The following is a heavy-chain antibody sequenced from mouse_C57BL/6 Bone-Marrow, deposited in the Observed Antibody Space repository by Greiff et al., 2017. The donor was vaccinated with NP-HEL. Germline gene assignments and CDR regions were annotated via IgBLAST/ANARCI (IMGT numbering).Heavy chain of an antibody. CDR2: IDPANGNT. D-gene: IGHD1-1*01. CDR3: TVVAHYYAMDY. Sequence: VQLKQSVAELVRPGASVKLSCTASGFNIKNTYLHWVKQRPEQGLEWIGRIDPANGNTKYAPKFQGKATITADTSSNTAYLQLSSLTSEDTAIYYSTVVAHYYAMDYWGQGTSVTVSS. CDR1: GFNIKNTY. V-gene: IGHV14-3*01. J-gene: IGHJ4*01.